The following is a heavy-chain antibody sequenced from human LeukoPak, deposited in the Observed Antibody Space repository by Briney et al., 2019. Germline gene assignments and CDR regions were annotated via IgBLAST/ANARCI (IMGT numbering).Heavy chain of an antibody. CDR1: GYTFTGYY. CDR2: INPNSGGT. J-gene: IGHJ6*02. CDR3: ARDCGELRGMDV. V-gene: IGHV1-2*02. Sequence: ASVNVSCKASGYTFTGYYMHWVRQAPGQGLEWMGWINPNSGGTNYAQKFQGRVTVTRDTSISTAYMELSRLRSDDTAVYYCARDCGELRGMDVWGQGTMVTVSS. D-gene: IGHD1-7*01.